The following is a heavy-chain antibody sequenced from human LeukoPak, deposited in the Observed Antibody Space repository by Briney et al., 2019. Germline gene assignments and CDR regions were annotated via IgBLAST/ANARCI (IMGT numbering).Heavy chain of an antibody. D-gene: IGHD6-13*01. V-gene: IGHV3-7*01. J-gene: IGHJ5*02. Sequence: PGGSLRLSCAASEFTFSSYWMNWVRQAPGKGLEWVANIKPDGSEKYYVDSVKGRFTISRDNAKNSLYLQMNNLRAEDTAVYYCARHRIAAGTPTGPWGQGTLVTVSS. CDR1: EFTFSSYW. CDR3: ARHRIAAGTPTGP. CDR2: IKPDGSEK.